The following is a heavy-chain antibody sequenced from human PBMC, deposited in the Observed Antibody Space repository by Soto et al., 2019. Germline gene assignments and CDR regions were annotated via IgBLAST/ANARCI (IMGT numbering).Heavy chain of an antibody. V-gene: IGHV1-18*01. J-gene: IGHJ6*02. CDR1: GYTLTIYG. CDR2: MSAYSGKA. D-gene: IGHD3-10*02. CDR3: AHYVGTPGYYNGMDV. Sequence: QAQLVQSGGEVKRPGASVKVSCKASGYTLTIYGMTWVRQAPGQGLEWMGWMSAYSGKAEYAQKFQGRVTMATDTSTSTAHMELRDLRPDDSAIYYCAHYVGTPGYYNGMDVWGQGTTVTVSS.